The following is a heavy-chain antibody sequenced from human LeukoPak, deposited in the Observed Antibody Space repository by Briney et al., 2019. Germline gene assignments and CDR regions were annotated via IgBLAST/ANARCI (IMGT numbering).Heavy chain of an antibody. Sequence: SETLSLTCTVSGGSISSSSYYWGWIRQPPGKGLEWIGSIYYSGSTYYNPSLKSRVIISIDKSKNQFSLKLSSVTAADTAVYYCARDVGARLPGFWGQGTLVTVSS. D-gene: IGHD6-6*01. CDR2: IYYSGST. CDR1: GGSISSSSYY. CDR3: ARDVGARLPGF. V-gene: IGHV4-39*07. J-gene: IGHJ4*02.